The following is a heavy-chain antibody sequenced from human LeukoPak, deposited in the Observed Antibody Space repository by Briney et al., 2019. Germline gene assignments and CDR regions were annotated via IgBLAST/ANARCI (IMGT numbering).Heavy chain of an antibody. CDR2: IYTGDSDT. CDR1: GYTFTSFF. J-gene: IGHJ4*02. Sequence: GESLKISCKASGYTFTSFFIGWVRQMHGQGLEWMGIIYTGDSDTRYSPSFQGQVTISVDKSISTAYLQWRSLKASDTAIYYCARPITGAGTDLGYWGQGTLVTVSS. CDR3: ARPITGAGTDLGY. D-gene: IGHD6-13*01. V-gene: IGHV5-51*01.